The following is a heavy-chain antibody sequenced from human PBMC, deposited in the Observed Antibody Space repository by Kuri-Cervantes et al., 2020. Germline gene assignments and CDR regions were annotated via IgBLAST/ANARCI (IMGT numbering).Heavy chain of an antibody. Sequence: SETLSLTCTVSGGSISSGGYYWSWIRQHPGKGLEWIGYIYYSGSTNYNPSLKSRVTMSVDTSKNQFSLKLSSVTAADTAVYYCAREGSTVYYYYYYGMDVWGQGTTVTVSS. CDR1: GGSISSGGYY. J-gene: IGHJ6*02. V-gene: IGHV4-61*08. CDR3: AREGSTVYYYYYYGMDV. CDR2: IYYSGST. D-gene: IGHD3-10*01.